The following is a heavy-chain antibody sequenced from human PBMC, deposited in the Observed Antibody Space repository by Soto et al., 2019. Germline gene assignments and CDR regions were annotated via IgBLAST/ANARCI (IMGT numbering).Heavy chain of an antibody. Sequence: QVQLVEPGGAVVKLGSSRRLSCEASGFTFSTYGMHGVRQAPGKGLEWGEVIWYDGSNKYYADSVKGRFTISRDNSKNTLYLQMNSLRAEDTAVYYCARDGPAAAGPVNYYYGMDVWGQGTTVTVSS. J-gene: IGHJ6*02. CDR1: GFTFSTYG. D-gene: IGHD2-15*01. CDR2: IWYDGSNK. V-gene: IGHV3-33*01. CDR3: ARDGPAAAGPVNYYYGMDV.